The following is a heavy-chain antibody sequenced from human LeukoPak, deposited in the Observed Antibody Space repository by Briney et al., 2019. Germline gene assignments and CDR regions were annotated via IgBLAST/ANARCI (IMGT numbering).Heavy chain of an antibody. V-gene: IGHV4-30-4*08. Sequence: SETLSLTCTVSGGSISSGDYYWSWIRQPPGKGREWIGYIYYSGSTYYNPSLKSRVTISVDTSKSQFSLKLSSVTAADTAVYYCARDASYDILTGYVSWGQGTLVTVSS. D-gene: IGHD3-9*01. CDR3: ARDASYDILTGYVS. CDR2: IYYSGST. CDR1: GGSISSGDYY. J-gene: IGHJ5*02.